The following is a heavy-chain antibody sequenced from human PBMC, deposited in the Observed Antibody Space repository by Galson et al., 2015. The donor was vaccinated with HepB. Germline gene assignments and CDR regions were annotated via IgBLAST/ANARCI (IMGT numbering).Heavy chain of an antibody. J-gene: IGHJ5*02. V-gene: IGHV3-33*06. D-gene: IGHD5-24*01. CDR3: AKSESVGEDGYVACHP. CDR2: IFYDGSNR. Sequence: SLRLSCASSGFMFSTYGMHWVRQAPGKGLEWVAVIFYDGSNRYYADSVKGRFTISRDNSKNTFYLQMNSVRAEDTAVYYCAKSESVGEDGYVACHPWGQGTLVTVSS. CDR1: GFMFSTYG.